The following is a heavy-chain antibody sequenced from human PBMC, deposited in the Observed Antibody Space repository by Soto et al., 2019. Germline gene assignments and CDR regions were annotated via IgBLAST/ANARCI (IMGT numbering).Heavy chain of an antibody. D-gene: IGHD2-15*01. Sequence: TLSLTCTVSGGSISSSSYYWGWLRQPPGKGLEWIGSIYYSGNTYYNPSLKSRVTISVDTSKNQFSLKLSSVTAADTAVYYCATYSNPWVAFDIWGQGTMVTVSS. CDR1: GGSISSSSYY. V-gene: IGHV4-39*01. J-gene: IGHJ3*02. CDR3: ATYSNPWVAFDI. CDR2: IYYSGNT.